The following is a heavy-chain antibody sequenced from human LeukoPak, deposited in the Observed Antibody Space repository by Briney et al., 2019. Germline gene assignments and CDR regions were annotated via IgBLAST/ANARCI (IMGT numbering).Heavy chain of an antibody. Sequence: RSSETLSLTCTVPGYSISSGYYWGWIRQPPGKGLEWVGSIYHSGSTYYNPSLKSRVTISVDTSKNQFSLKLSSVTAADTAVYYCARGHSSEPYYYYYYMDVWGKGTTVTVSS. CDR2: IYHSGST. D-gene: IGHD4-11*01. V-gene: IGHV4-38-2*02. CDR1: GYSISSGYY. CDR3: ARGHSSEPYYYYYYMDV. J-gene: IGHJ6*03.